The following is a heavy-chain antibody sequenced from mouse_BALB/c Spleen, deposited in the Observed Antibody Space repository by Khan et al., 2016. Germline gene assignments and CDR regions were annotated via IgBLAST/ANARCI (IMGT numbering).Heavy chain of an antibody. D-gene: IGHD4-1*01. Sequence: EVELVESGGGLVQPGGSLRLSCATSGFTFTDYYMSWVRQPPGKALEWLGFIRNKANGYTTEYSASVKGRFTISRDNSQSILYLQMNTLRAEDSATYYCASGTGAWFAYWGQGTLVTVSA. CDR2: IRNKANGYTT. CDR3: ASGTGAWFAY. CDR1: GFTFTDYY. J-gene: IGHJ3*01. V-gene: IGHV7-3*02.